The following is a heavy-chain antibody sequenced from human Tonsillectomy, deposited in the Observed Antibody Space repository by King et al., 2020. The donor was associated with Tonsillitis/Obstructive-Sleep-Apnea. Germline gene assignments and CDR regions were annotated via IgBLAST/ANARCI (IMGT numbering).Heavy chain of an antibody. V-gene: IGHV5-51*01. D-gene: IGHD2-15*01. CDR2: IYLGDSDT. CDR3: ARRYCSGGTCYSGVDY. J-gene: IGHJ4*02. CDR1: GYNSTTYW. Sequence: VQLVESGAEAKKPGESLKISCKVSGYNSTTYWIAWVRQMPGKGQEWMGSIYLGDSDTRYNPSFQGQVTNSVGKSISTAYLQWSSLKASDTAMYYCARRYCSGGTCYSGVDYWGQGTLVTVSS.